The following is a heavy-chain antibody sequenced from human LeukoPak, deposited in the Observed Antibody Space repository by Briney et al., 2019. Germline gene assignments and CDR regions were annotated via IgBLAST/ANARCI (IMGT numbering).Heavy chain of an antibody. Sequence: AGRSLRLSCAASGFTFGGYAMHWVRQAPGKGLEWVSGISCNSGSIGYADSVKGRFTISRDNAKNSLYLQMNSLRAEDTALYYWAKDATRYTSPGCDYWGQETLVTVSS. V-gene: IGHV3-9*01. D-gene: IGHD5-18*01. CDR1: GFTFGGYA. CDR2: ISCNSGSI. CDR3: AKDATRYTSPGCDY. J-gene: IGHJ4*02.